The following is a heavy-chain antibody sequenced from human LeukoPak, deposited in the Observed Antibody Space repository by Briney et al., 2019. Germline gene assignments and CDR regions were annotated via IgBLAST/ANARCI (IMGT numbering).Heavy chain of an antibody. CDR1: GFTFSRYW. V-gene: IGHV3-7*01. CDR2: IKKDGSEK. D-gene: IGHD3-10*01. Sequence: GGSLRLSCAASGFTFSRYWMSWVRQAPGKGLEWVANIKKDGSEKYYVDSVKGRFTISRDNAKNSLYLQMNSLRAEDTAVYYCARLLVYNSGGEAFDYWGPGTLVPVSS. J-gene: IGHJ4*02. CDR3: ARLLVYNSGGEAFDY.